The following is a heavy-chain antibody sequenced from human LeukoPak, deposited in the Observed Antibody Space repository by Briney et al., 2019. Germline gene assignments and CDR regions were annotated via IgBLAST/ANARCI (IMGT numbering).Heavy chain of an antibody. CDR2: MHPNSGNT. V-gene: IGHV1-8*02. Sequence: ASVKVSCKASGYTFTSYGISWVRQAPGQGLEWMGWMHPNSGNTGYAQNFQGRVTMTRNTSMSTAYMELSSLRSEDTAVYYCARVRTVTTWAAAGYWGQGTLVTVSS. CDR3: ARVRTVTTWAAAGY. CDR1: GYTFTSYG. J-gene: IGHJ4*02. D-gene: IGHD4-17*01.